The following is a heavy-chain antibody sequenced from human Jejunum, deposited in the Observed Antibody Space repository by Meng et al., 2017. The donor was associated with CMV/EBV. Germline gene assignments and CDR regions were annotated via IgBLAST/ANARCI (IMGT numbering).Heavy chain of an antibody. Sequence: EAEVVGFGGDLVQPGGSLRLSCAASGFSVSSNYMSWVRQAPGKGLECVSISDPTGYTYYADSVKGRFSISSDSSRNTLYIEMNSLRVEDTAVYYCARGMYFSPWGQGTLVTVSS. CDR2: SDPTGYT. CDR1: GFSVSSNY. J-gene: IGHJ5*02. CDR3: ARGMYFSP. D-gene: IGHD2-8*01. V-gene: IGHV3-66*01.